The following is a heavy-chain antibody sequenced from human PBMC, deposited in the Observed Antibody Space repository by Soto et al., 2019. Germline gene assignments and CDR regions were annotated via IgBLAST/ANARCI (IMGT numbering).Heavy chain of an antibody. CDR2: INHSGST. CDR3: ARDNHDFWSGYKPKNWFDP. J-gene: IGHJ5*02. Sequence: ASETLSLTCAVYGGSFSGYYWSWIRQPPGKGLEWIGEINHSGSTNYNPSLKSRVTISVDTSKNQFSLKLSSVTAADTAVYYCARDNHDFWSGYKPKNWFDPWGQGTLVTVSS. D-gene: IGHD3-3*01. V-gene: IGHV4-34*01. CDR1: GGSFSGYY.